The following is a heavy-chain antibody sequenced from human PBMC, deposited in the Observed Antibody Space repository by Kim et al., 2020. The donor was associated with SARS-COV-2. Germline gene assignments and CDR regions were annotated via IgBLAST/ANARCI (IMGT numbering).Heavy chain of an antibody. Sequence: ASVKVSCKASGYTFTAYFMHWVRQAPGQGLEWMGRINPNGGDTNDAQKFRGRVTMTRDTSISTAYMELSSPKSDDTAVYYCAREREAAAGRFFDFWGQGTLVTVSS. V-gene: IGHV1-2*06. CDR1: GYTFTAYF. J-gene: IGHJ4*02. D-gene: IGHD6-13*01. CDR3: AREREAAAGRFFDF. CDR2: INPNGGDT.